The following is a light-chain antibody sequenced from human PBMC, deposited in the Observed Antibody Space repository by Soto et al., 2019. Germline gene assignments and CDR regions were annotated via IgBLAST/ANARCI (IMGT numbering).Light chain of an antibody. CDR2: GAS. J-gene: IGKJ1*01. Sequence: AIQMTQSPSSLSASVGDRVTITCRASQDIRHELGWYQQKPGKAPKVLIYGASSLQSGVPSRFSGSGSGTDFTLTISSLQPEDFATYYCLQDHNYPRTFGQGTKGEIK. V-gene: IGKV1-6*01. CDR1: QDIRHE. CDR3: LQDHNYPRT.